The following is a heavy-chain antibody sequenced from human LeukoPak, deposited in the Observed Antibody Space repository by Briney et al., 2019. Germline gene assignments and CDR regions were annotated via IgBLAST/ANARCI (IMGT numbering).Heavy chain of an antibody. Sequence: SGPTLVKPTQTLTLTCTFSGFALSTSGGGVGWIRQPPGKAPEWLALIYWNDDKRYSPSLKSRLTITKDTSKNQVVLTMTNMDPVDTATYYCAHSIAAAGPIDYWGQGTLVTVSS. J-gene: IGHJ4*02. V-gene: IGHV2-5*01. CDR2: IYWNDDK. CDR1: GFALSTSGGG. CDR3: AHSIAAAGPIDY. D-gene: IGHD6-13*01.